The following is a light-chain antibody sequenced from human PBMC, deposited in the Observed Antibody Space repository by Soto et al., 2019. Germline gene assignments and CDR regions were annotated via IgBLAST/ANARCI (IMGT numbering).Light chain of an antibody. J-gene: IGLJ1*01. CDR1: SSNIGNSD. CDR2: RSN. CDR3: ATWDDSLSGYV. Sequence: QSVLTQPPSTSGTPGQRVTISCSGSSSNIGNSDVYWYQQLPGTAPKLLIYRSNQRPSGVPDRLSGSKSGTSASLAISGLRSEDEAEYYCATWDDSLSGYVFGSGTSSPS. V-gene: IGLV1-47*01.